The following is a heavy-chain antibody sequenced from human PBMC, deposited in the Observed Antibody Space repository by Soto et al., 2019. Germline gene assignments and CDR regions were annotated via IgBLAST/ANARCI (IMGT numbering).Heavy chain of an antibody. CDR3: ARDSEPPYSSSWYWFDP. V-gene: IGHV1-46*01. CDR1: GYTFTSYY. D-gene: IGHD6-13*01. Sequence: ASLKVSCKASGYTFTSYYMHWVRQAPGQGLEWMGIINPSGGSTSYAQKFQGRVTMTRDTSTSTVYMELSSLRSEDTAVYYCARDSEPPYSSSWYWFDPWGQGTLVTVSS. CDR2: INPSGGST. J-gene: IGHJ5*02.